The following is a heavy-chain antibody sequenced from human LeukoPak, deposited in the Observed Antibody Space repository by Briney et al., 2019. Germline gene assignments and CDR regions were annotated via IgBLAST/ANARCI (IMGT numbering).Heavy chain of an antibody. CDR3: AKLTVATFRSLFDS. Sequence: GESLRLSCVASGFIFSSYAMTWGRQTPGKGLEWVSGMSGRADSTYYADSLKGRFTISRDNSKNTLYLQMNSLRADDTAVYYCAKLTVATFRSLFDSWGQGTLVAVSS. J-gene: IGHJ4*02. D-gene: IGHD5-12*01. CDR1: GFIFSSYA. CDR2: MSGRADST. V-gene: IGHV3-23*01.